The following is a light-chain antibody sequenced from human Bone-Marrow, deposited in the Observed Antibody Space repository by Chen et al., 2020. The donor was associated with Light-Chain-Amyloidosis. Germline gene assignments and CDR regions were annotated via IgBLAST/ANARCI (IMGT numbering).Light chain of an antibody. CDR2: NNR. J-gene: IGLJ1*01. CDR3: AAWDDSLNGFYV. Sequence: QSVLPQPLSASGTPGQMVHISCSGSTSNIGDHTVNWYQHLPVTAPRGVIGNNRQRSSGLPGSCSGSKCCPSATLVLSGLQCEVEGGCNCAAWDDSLNGFYVIGTGTTATGL. V-gene: IGLV1-44*01. CDR1: TSNIGDHT.